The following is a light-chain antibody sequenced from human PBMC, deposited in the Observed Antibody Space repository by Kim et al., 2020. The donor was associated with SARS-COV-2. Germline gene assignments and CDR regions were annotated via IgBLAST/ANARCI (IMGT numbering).Light chain of an antibody. CDR2: WAS. V-gene: IGKV4-1*01. Sequence: DIVMTQSPDSLAVSLGERATLNCKSSQTVLYNSNNKNYLAWYQQKPEQAPKLLIYWASIRESGDSDRFSGSGSETDFTLTISSLQAEDVAVYYCQQYYSTPPSFGQGTKLEI. CDR3: QQYYSTPPS. J-gene: IGKJ2*03. CDR1: QTVLYNSNNKNY.